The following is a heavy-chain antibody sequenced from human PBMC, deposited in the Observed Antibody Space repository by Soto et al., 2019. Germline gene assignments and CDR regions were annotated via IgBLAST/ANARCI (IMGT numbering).Heavy chain of an antibody. CDR2: ISTSGSTT. J-gene: IGHJ4*02. D-gene: IGHD4-17*01. CDR3: ARAAYGWN. Sequence: QVQLVESGGGLVKPGGSLRLSCVVSGFTFRDYYMSWLRQAPGKGLEWVSYISTSGSTTYYADSVKGRFSVSRDNAQNSLYLQMHSLRAEDTALYYCARAAYGWNWGQGTLVTVSS. CDR1: GFTFRDYY. V-gene: IGHV3-11*01.